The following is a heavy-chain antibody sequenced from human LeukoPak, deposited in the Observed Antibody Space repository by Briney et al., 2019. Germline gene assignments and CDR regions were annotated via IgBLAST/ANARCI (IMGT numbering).Heavy chain of an antibody. CDR1: GGSISSSTYL. CDR2: IFYSGST. Sequence: SETLSLTCTVSGGSISSSTYLWGWIRQPPGEGLEWIGSIFYSGSTYYSPSLKSRVTLSVDTSRKQFSLRLSAVTAADTAIYYCARDPTTVVTLPYYFDFWGQGTLVTVSS. V-gene: IGHV4-39*07. D-gene: IGHD4-23*01. J-gene: IGHJ4*02. CDR3: ARDPTTVVTLPYYFDF.